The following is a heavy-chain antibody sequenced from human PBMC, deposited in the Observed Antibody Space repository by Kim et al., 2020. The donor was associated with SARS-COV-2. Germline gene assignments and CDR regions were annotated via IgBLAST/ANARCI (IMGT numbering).Heavy chain of an antibody. Sequence: GGSLRLSCAASGFTFSSYAMTWVRQAPGKGLEWVSLISGSASSTSYADSVKGRFTISRDNSKNMLYLQMNSLSAEDTAVYYCASRIILSVATDYWGQGTLGTVSS. D-gene: IGHD2-2*01. CDR1: GFTFSSYA. V-gene: IGHV3-23*01. CDR2: ISGSASST. CDR3: ASRIILSVATDY. J-gene: IGHJ4*02.